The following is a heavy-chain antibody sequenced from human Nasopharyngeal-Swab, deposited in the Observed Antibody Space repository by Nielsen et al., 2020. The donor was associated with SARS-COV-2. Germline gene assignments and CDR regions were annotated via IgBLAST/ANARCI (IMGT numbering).Heavy chain of an antibody. V-gene: IGHV3-11*06. CDR2: ISSGSSYT. D-gene: IGHD2-15*01. CDR3: ARYSTYCSGSTCYNPLHY. CDR1: GFTFSDYY. J-gene: IGHJ4*02. Sequence: GESLKISCAASGFTFSDYYMTWIRQAPGKGLDWVSYISSGSSYTNYADSVRGRFTISRDNAKNSLYLQMNSLRAEDTAIYYCARYSTYCSGSTCYNPLHYWGQGTLVTVSS.